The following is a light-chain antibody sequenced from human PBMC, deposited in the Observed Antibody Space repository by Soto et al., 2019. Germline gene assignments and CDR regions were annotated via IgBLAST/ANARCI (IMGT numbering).Light chain of an antibody. J-gene: IGKJ2*01. CDR2: MIS. Sequence: DLVMTQTPLSSPVTLGQPASISCRSSQGLVHSDGNTYLSWLQQRPGQPPRLLIYMISNRFSGVPDRFSGSGAGTDFTLKISRGEAEDVGVYYCMQATQPYTFGQGTKLEIK. V-gene: IGKV2-24*01. CDR1: QGLVHSDGNTY. CDR3: MQATQPYT.